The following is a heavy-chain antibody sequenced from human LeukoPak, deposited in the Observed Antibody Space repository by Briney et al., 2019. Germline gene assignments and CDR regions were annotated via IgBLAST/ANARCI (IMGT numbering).Heavy chain of an antibody. CDR1: GGSISSYY. CDR3: ARYVWGSYPTFEDY. Sequence: SETLTLTCTVSGGSISSYYWSWIRQPAGKGLDWIGYIYYSGSTNYNPSLKSRVTISVDTSKNQFSLKLSSVTAADTAVYYCARYVWGSYPTFEDYWGQGTLVTVSS. D-gene: IGHD3-16*02. J-gene: IGHJ4*02. CDR2: IYYSGST. V-gene: IGHV4-59*01.